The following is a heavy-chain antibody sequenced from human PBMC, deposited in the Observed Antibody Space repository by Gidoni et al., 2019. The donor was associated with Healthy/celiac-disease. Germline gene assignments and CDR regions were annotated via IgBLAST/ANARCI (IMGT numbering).Heavy chain of an antibody. CDR3: ARTRITMVRGRLNWFDP. D-gene: IGHD3-10*01. CDR2: IYWDDDK. J-gene: IGHJ5*02. Sequence: QITLKESGPTLVKPTQTLTLTCTFSGFSLSTSGVGVGWIRQPPGKALEWLALIYWDDDKRYSPSLKSRLTITKDTSKNQVVLTMTNMDPVDTATYYCARTRITMVRGRLNWFDPWGQGTLVTVSS. CDR1: GFSLSTSGVG. V-gene: IGHV2-5*02.